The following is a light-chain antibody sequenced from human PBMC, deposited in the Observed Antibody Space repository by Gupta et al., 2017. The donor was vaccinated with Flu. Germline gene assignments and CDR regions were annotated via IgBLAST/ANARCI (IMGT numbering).Light chain of an antibody. Sequence: DLQMTQSPSSLSASVGDRVTITCRASQSISSYLNWYQQKPGKAPKLLIYAASSLQSGVPSRFSGSGSGTDFTLTISSLQPEDFATYYCQQSYSNPRTFGRGTKVEIK. CDR1: QSISSY. J-gene: IGKJ1*01. CDR3: QQSYSNPRT. V-gene: IGKV1-39*01. CDR2: AAS.